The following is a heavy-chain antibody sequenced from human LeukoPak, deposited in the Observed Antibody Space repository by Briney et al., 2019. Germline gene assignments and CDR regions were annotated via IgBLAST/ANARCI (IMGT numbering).Heavy chain of an antibody. CDR3: AKGRYPGSGSYLNSHDY. J-gene: IGHJ4*02. Sequence: SVKVSCEASGGTFSSYAISWVRQAPGQGLEWMGRIIPIFGTANYAQKFQGRVTITTDESTSTAYMELSSLRSEDTAVYSCAKGRYPGSGSYLNSHDYWGQGTLVTVSS. CDR1: GGTFSSYA. D-gene: IGHD3-10*01. V-gene: IGHV1-69*05. CDR2: IIPIFGTA.